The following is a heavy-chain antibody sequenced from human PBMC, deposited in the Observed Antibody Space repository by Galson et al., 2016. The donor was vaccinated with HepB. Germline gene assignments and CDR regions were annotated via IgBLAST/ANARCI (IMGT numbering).Heavy chain of an antibody. CDR1: GFSIRKYW. D-gene: IGHD3-3*01. J-gene: IGHJ4*02. CDR3: ARVTTFYDLMDC. CDR2: ISDDGGKT. V-gene: IGHV3-7*03. Sequence: SLRLSCAASGFSIRKYWMQWVRLVPGKGLEWVASISDDGGKTYHVDSVKGRFTISRDTAKNSLYLQMNSLRAEDTAVYFCARVTTFYDLMDCWGQGAVVTVSS.